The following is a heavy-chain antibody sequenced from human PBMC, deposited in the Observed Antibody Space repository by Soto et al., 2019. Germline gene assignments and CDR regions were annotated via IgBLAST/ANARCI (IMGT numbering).Heavy chain of an antibody. CDR1: GFMFEDFA. CDR3: AKDVDRLGELWGYFQS. J-gene: IGHJ1*01. D-gene: IGHD3-16*01. V-gene: IGHV3-9*01. Sequence: GGSLRLSCTVSGFMFEDFAMHWVRQAPGQGLEWVSGINWNGVNKGYAESVLGRFTISRDNAKKSLYLDMNYLRPEDTALYFCAKDVDRLGELWGYFQSWGQGTMVTVS. CDR2: INWNGVNK.